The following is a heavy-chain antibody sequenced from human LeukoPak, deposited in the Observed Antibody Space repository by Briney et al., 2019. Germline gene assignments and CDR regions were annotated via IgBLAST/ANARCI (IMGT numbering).Heavy chain of an antibody. D-gene: IGHD4-17*01. V-gene: IGHV3-23*01. CDR1: GFTFSRYA. Sequence: QPGGSLRLSCAASGFTFSRYAMSWVRQAPGKGLEWVSSITASGGSTYYADSVKGRFTISRDSSKNSPYLQMSSLRAEDTASYYCAKMGVTTERYWGQGTMVTVSS. CDR3: AKMGVTTERY. CDR2: ITASGGST. J-gene: IGHJ3*01.